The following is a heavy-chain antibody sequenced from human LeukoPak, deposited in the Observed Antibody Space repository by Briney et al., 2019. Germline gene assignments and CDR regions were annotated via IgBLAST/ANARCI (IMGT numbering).Heavy chain of an antibody. CDR3: ARASVDIVQGMDV. J-gene: IGHJ6*02. V-gene: IGHV1-69*13. CDR2: IIPIFGTA. CDR1: GGTFSSYA. D-gene: IGHD5-12*01. Sequence: ASVKVSCKASGGTFSSYAISWVRQPPGQGLEWMGEIIPIFGTANYAQKFQGRVTITADESTRTAYMELSSLRSEDTAVYYCARASVDIVQGMDVWGQGTTVTVSS.